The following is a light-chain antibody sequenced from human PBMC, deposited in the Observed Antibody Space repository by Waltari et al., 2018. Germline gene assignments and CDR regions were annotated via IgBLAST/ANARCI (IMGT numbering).Light chain of an antibody. CDR2: LGS. CDR3: MQALQTPLT. J-gene: IGKJ4*01. Sequence: DIVMTQSPLSLPVTPGEPASVSCRSSQSLLHSNGYNYLDWYLQKPGQSPQVLIYLGSNRASGVPDRFNGSGSGTDFTLKISRVEAEDVGVYYCMQALQTPLTFGGGTKVGIK. V-gene: IGKV2-28*01. CDR1: QSLLHSNGYNY.